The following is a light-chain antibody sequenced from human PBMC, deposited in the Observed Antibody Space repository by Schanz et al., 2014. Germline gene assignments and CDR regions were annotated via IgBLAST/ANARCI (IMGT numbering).Light chain of an antibody. V-gene: IGKV3D-15*01. Sequence: EIVMTQSPATLSVSPGERATLSCRASQSIGSNLAWYQQKPGQAPRLLIYGASNRATGIPDRFSGSGSGTDFTLTISSLEPEDFGVYYCQQHGSTLTFGPGTKVDIK. CDR3: QQHGSTLT. J-gene: IGKJ3*01. CDR2: GAS. CDR1: QSIGSN.